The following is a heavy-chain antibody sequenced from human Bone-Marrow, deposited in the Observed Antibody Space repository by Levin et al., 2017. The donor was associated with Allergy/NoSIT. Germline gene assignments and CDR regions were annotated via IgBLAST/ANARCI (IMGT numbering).Heavy chain of an antibody. CDR2: INWNSDDM. D-gene: IGHD3-22*01. J-gene: IGHJ2*01. V-gene: IGHV3-9*01. CDR3: AKFPVRTYHSSGDYVGGHFDL. Sequence: AGGSLRLSCAASGFTFHDYAMHWVRQAPGKGLEWVSGINWNSDDMGYADSVKGRFTISRDNAKNSLFLQMNTLRVEDTALYYCAKFPVRTYHSSGDYVGGHFDLWGRGTRVTVSS. CDR1: GFTFHDYA.